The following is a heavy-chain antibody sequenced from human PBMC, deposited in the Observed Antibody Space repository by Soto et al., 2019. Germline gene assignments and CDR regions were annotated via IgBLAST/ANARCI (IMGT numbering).Heavy chain of an antibody. D-gene: IGHD2-2*02. CDR2: ISSSSYI. V-gene: IGHV3-21*01. J-gene: IGHJ6*03. CDR3: ATLDIVVVPAAILTYYYYMDV. Sequence: PGGSLRLSCAASGFTFSSYSMNWVRQAPGKGLEWVSSISSSSYIYYADSVKGRFTISRDNAKNSLYLQMNSLRAEDTAVYYCATLDIVVVPAAILTYYYYMDVWGKGTTVTVSS. CDR1: GFTFSSYS.